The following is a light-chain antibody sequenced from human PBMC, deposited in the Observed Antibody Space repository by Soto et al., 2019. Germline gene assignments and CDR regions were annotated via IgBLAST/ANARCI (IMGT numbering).Light chain of an antibody. CDR1: SSDVAAYNS. J-gene: IGLJ1*01. Sequence: QSVLTQPASVSGSPGQSITISCTGTSSDVAAYNSVSWYQQYPGKAPKLMIYDVIYRPSGVSNRFSVSKSANTASLTISGLRAEDEADYYCSSYTTSGNYVFGTGTKVTVL. CDR3: SSYTTSGNYV. V-gene: IGLV2-14*01. CDR2: DVI.